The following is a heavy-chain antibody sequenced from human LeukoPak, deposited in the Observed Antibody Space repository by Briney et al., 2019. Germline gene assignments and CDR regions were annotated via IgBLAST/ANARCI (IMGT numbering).Heavy chain of an antibody. V-gene: IGHV4-59*08. CDR3: ARAVSGRFDY. J-gene: IGHJ4*02. CDR2: IYYSGST. CDR1: GGSFSGYY. Sequence: SETLSLTCAVYGGSFSGYYWSWIRQPPGEGLEWTGYIYYSGSTNYNPSLNSRVTISVDTSKNLFSLRLSSVTAADTAIYYCARAVSGRFDYWGQGTLVTVSS. D-gene: IGHD6-19*01.